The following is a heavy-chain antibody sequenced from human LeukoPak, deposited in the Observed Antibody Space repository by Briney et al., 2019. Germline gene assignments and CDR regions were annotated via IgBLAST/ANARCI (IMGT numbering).Heavy chain of an antibody. J-gene: IGHJ4*02. V-gene: IGHV3-23*01. CDR2: ISGSGGST. Sequence: GGSLRLSCSASGFTFGDYGMSWVRQAPGKGLEWVSAISGSGGSTYYADSVKGRFTISRDNSKNTLYLQMNSLRAEDTAVYYCAKGRNRGYSSSWYDYWGQGTLVTVSS. CDR3: AKGRNRGYSSSWYDY. CDR1: GFTFGDYG. D-gene: IGHD6-13*01.